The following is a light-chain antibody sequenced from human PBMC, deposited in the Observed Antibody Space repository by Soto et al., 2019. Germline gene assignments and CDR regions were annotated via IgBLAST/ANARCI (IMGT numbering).Light chain of an antibody. Sequence: AIRMTQSPSSLSASIGDTVTITCRASQDIGSVLAWYQQKPGTAPKVLISGASDLLGGVPSRFSGSGSRTDFTLTITHLQSEDFATYYCQHYLNYPITFGQGTRLEIK. V-gene: IGKV1-8*01. CDR2: GAS. CDR1: QDIGSV. J-gene: IGKJ5*01. CDR3: QHYLNYPIT.